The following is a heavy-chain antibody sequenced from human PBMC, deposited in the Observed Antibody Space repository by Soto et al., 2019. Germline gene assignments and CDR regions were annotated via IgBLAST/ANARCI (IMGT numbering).Heavy chain of an antibody. CDR1: GFTFTRYS. CDR2: ISSTTNYI. CDR3: ARESEDLTSNFDY. J-gene: IGHJ4*02. Sequence: EVQLVESGGGLVKPGGSLRLSCAASGFTFTRYSMNWVRQAPGKGLEWVSSISSTTNYIYYGDSMKGRFTISRDNAKNSLCLEMNSLRAEDTAVYSCARESEDLTSNFDYWGQGTLVTVSS. V-gene: IGHV3-21*06.